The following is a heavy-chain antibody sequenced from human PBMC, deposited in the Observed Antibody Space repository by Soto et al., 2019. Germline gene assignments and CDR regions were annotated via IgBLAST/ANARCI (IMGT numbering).Heavy chain of an antibody. CDR2: IYYSGST. CDR1: GGSISSGGYY. V-gene: IGHV4-31*03. CDR3: ARGGIVTDFDY. Sequence: NLSETLSLTCTVSGGSISSGGYYWSWIRQHPGKGLEWIGYIYYSGSTYYNPSLKSRVTISVDTSKNQFSLKLSSVTAADTAVYYCARGGIVTDFDYWGQGTLVTVSS. D-gene: IGHD3-22*01. J-gene: IGHJ4*02.